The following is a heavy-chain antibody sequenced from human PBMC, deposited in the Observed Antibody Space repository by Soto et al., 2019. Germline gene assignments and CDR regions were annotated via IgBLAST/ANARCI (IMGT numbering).Heavy chain of an antibody. CDR3: ARWPDGYYYYGLDV. V-gene: IGHV1-8*01. CDR1: GYTFTSYD. Sequence: ASVKVSCKASGYTFTSYDINWVRQATGQGLEWMGWMNPNSGNTGYAQKFQGRVTMTRNTSISTAYMELSSLRSEDTAVYYCARWPDGYYYYGLDVWGQGTTVTVSS. J-gene: IGHJ6*02. CDR2: MNPNSGNT.